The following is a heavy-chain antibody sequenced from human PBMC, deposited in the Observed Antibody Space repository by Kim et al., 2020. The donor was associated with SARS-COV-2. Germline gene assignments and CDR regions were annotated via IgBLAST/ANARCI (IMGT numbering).Heavy chain of an antibody. J-gene: IGHJ3*02. V-gene: IGHV4-59*01. CDR1: GGSISSYY. CDR2: IYYSGST. Sequence: SETLSLTCTVSGGSISSYYWSWIRQPPGKGLEWIGYIYYSGSTNYNPSLKSRVTISVDTSKNQFSLKLSSVTAADTAVYYCARAYLRAYSSGYHDAFDIWGQGTMVTVSS. D-gene: IGHD6-19*01. CDR3: ARAYLRAYSSGYHDAFDI.